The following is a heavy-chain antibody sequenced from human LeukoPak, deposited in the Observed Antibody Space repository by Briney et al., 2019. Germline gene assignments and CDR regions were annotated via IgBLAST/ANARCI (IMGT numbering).Heavy chain of an antibody. CDR1: GYTFTGYY. V-gene: IGHV1-2*02. J-gene: IGHJ3*02. Sequence: ASVKVSCKASGYTFTGYYMHWVRQAPGQGLVWMGWINPNSGGTNYAQKFQGRVTMTRDTSISTAYMELSRLRSDDTAVYYCARAYYYDSSDAFDIWGQGTMVTVSS. CDR3: ARAYYYDSSDAFDI. CDR2: INPNSGGT. D-gene: IGHD3-22*01.